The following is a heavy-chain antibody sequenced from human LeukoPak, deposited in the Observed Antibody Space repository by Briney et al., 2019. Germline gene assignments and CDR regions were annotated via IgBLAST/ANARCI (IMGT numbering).Heavy chain of an antibody. CDR3: ARVIGGGQWLDY. J-gene: IGHJ4*02. CDR2: ISGSGNIK. D-gene: IGHD6-19*01. Sequence: PGGSLRLSCAASGFTFSDYYMSWLRQAPGKGLEWISYISGSGNIKYHADSVKGRFTISRDNAKNSLSLQMDSLRAEDTAVYYCARVIGGGQWLDYWGQGTLVTVSS. CDR1: GFTFSDYY. V-gene: IGHV3-11*01.